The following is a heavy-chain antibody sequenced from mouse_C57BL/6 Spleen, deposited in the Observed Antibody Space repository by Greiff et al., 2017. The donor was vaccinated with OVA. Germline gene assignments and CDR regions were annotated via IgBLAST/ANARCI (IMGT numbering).Heavy chain of an antibody. CDR3: ARQGDGYYDFDY. CDR1: GFTFSSYT. V-gene: IGHV5-9*01. Sequence: DVKLVESGGGLVKPGGSLKLSCAASGFTFSSYTMSWVRQTPEKRLEWVATISGGGGNTYYPDSVKGRFTISRDNAKNTLYLQMSSLRSEDTALYYCARQGDGYYDFDYWGQGTTLTVSS. CDR2: ISGGGGNT. J-gene: IGHJ2*01. D-gene: IGHD2-3*01.